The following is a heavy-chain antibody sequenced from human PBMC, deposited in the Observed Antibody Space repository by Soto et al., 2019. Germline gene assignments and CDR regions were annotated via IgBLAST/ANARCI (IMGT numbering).Heavy chain of an antibody. J-gene: IGHJ5*02. CDR1: GFSLSTSGVG. CDR3: AHRLWPYSSSSGNNWFDP. CDR2: IYWNDDK. D-gene: IGHD6-6*01. Sequence: QITLKESGPTLVKPTQTLTLTCTFSGFSLSTSGVGVGWIRQPPGKALEWLALIYWNDDKRYSPSLKSRLTITKDTSKNQVVLTMTNMDPVDTATYYCAHRLWPYSSSSGNNWFDPWGQGTLVTVSS. V-gene: IGHV2-5*01.